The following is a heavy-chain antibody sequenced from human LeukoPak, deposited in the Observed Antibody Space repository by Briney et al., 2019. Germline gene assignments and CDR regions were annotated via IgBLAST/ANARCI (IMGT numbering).Heavy chain of an antibody. CDR2: INSSSSTI. CDR1: GFTFSNYS. D-gene: IGHD1-1*01. J-gene: IGHJ4*02. Sequence: GGSLRLSCAASGFTFSNYSMNWVRQAPGKGGEGVSYINSSSSTIYYAESVKGGFTISRDNVKKSLYMQMTSLRAEDTAVYYCARGYITSYWGQGTLVTVSS. CDR3: ARGYITSY. V-gene: IGHV3-48*01.